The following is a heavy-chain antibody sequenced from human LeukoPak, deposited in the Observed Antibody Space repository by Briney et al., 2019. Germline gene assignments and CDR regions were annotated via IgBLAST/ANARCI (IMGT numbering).Heavy chain of an antibody. CDR3: TRHVEHAAYFHH. D-gene: IGHD1/OR15-1a*01. Sequence: PSETLSLTCTVAGVSVSDFHWRWLRQSPEKGLEWIGWITSSGDASYNPSLDSRLAMSAETTNSPLSLRVTSVTDAAPAVYYSTRHVEHAAYFHHWGQGILVTVSS. J-gene: IGHJ4*02. CDR1: GVSVSDFH. CDR2: ITSSGDA. V-gene: IGHV4-4*07.